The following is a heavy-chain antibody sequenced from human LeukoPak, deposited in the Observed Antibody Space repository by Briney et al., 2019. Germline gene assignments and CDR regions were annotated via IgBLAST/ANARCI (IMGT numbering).Heavy chain of an antibody. Sequence: GIFNPSTGSSSYAQKFQGRVSMTRDTSTSTVDMELSSLRSEDTAVFYCARDVAGSWGYFDYWGQGTLVTVSS. CDR2: FNPSTGSS. V-gene: IGHV1-46*01. J-gene: IGHJ4*02. CDR3: ARDVAGSWGYFDY. D-gene: IGHD6-19*01.